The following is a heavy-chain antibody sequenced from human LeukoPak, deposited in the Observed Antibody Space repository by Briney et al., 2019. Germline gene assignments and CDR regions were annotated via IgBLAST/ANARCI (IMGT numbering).Heavy chain of an antibody. CDR3: VYCSGGNCN. CDR1: GFTFSISW. Sequence: GGSLRLSCVASGFTFSISWMHWVRQAPGKGLVWVSCMNSDGSTTTYADSVKGRFTISRDNAKNTLYLQMNSLRAEDTAVYYCVYCSGGNCNXGQGTLVTVSS. V-gene: IGHV3-74*01. J-gene: IGHJ4*02. CDR2: MNSDGSTT. D-gene: IGHD2-15*01.